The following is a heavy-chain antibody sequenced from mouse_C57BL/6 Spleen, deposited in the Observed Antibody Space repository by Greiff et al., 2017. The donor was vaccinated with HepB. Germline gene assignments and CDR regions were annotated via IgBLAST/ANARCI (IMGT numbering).Heavy chain of an antibody. J-gene: IGHJ1*03. CDR1: GYTFTSYW. V-gene: IGHV1-53*01. CDR3: TRSDYDGGYFDV. D-gene: IGHD2-13*01. CDR2: INPSNGGT. Sequence: QVQLKESGTELVKPGASVKLSCKASGYTFTSYWMHWVKQRPGQGLEWIGHINPSNGGTNYNEKFKSKATLTVDKSSRTAYMQLSSLTSEDSAVYYCTRSDYDGGYFDVWGTGTTVTVAS.